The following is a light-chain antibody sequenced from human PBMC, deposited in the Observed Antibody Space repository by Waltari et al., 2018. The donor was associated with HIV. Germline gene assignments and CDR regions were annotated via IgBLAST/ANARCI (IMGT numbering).Light chain of an antibody. CDR2: KAS. CDR3: QQYFSPPPLT. CDR1: QNIRTW. Sequence: DIQMTQSPSTLSASVGDRVTITCRASQNIRTWLAWYQQKPGKAPKLLIYKASSLESGVPSRFSGSGSGTEFTLTITSLQPDDFAVYYCQQYFSPPPLTFGGGTKVEIK. J-gene: IGKJ4*01. V-gene: IGKV1-5*03.